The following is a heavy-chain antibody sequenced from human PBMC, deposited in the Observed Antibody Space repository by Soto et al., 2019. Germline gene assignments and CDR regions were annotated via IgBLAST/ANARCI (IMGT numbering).Heavy chain of an antibody. CDR3: ARSYCSTATCYSYWFDP. J-gene: IGHJ5*02. V-gene: IGHV1-18*04. Sequence: QMQLMQSGPEVKKPGASVTVSCQASGYTFNRYGITWVRQAPGQGLEWMGWISAYNGNTNYAQNLQGRVTMTTDTSTSTAYMELRSLRSGDTAVYYCARSYCSTATCYSYWFDPWGQGTQVTVSS. CDR1: GYTFNRYG. CDR2: ISAYNGNT. D-gene: IGHD2-2*02.